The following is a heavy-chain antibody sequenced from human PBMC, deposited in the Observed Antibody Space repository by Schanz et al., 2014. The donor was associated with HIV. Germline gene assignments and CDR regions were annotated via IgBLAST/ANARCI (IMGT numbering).Heavy chain of an antibody. CDR1: GFRFSSHA. Sequence: VQLVESGGGLVQPGESLRLSCAVSGFRFSSHAMTWVRQAPGKGLEWVSSISGSSTYIYYADLVKGRFTISRDNAKKSLYLQMNSLRAEDTAVYYCARDRISTVGAPHFDLWGRGTLVTVSS. CDR2: ISGSSTYI. D-gene: IGHD1-26*01. J-gene: IGHJ4*02. CDR3: ARDRISTVGAPHFDL. V-gene: IGHV3-21*01.